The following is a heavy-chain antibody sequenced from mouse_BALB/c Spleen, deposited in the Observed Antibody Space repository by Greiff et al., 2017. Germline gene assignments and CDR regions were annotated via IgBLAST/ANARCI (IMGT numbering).Heavy chain of an antibody. CDR1: GFNIKDTY. V-gene: IGHV14-3*02. CDR2: IDPANGNT. Sequence: VQLQQSGAELVKPGASVKLSCTASGFNIKDTYMHWVKQRPEQGLEWIGRIDPANGNTKYDPKFQGKATITADTSSNTAYLQLSSLTSEDTAVYYCAREGSYYGNYDAMDYWGQGTSVTVSS. D-gene: IGHD2-10*01. CDR3: AREGSYYGNYDAMDY. J-gene: IGHJ4*01.